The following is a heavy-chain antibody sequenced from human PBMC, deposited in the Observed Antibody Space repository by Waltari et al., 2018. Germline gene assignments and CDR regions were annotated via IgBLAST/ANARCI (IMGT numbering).Heavy chain of an antibody. Sequence: EVQLLESGGGLVQPGGSLRLSCAAAGFTFSRFPMSWVRQAPGKGLEWVSAISGSGGSTYYADSVKGRFTISRDNSKNTLYLQMNSLRAEDTAVYYCARGYWMLPEYFDYWGQGTLVTVSS. V-gene: IGHV3-23*01. CDR3: ARGYWMLPEYFDY. J-gene: IGHJ4*02. CDR2: ISGSGGST. CDR1: GFTFSRFP. D-gene: IGHD2-8*02.